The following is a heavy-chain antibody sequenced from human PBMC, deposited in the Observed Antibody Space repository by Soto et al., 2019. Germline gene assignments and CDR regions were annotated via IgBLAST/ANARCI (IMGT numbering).Heavy chain of an antibody. J-gene: IGHJ4*02. V-gene: IGHV3-30*18. CDR1: GFTFSTYA. D-gene: IGHD1-26*01. CDR3: AKDRWEFTRYFDS. CDR2: ISKDGNDQ. Sequence: QVQLVESGGGVVQPGTSLRLSCAASGFTFSTYAMHWVRQAPGKGLEWVAMISKDGNDQYYADSVKGRFTVSRDNSKNTGSLQMHSRRPEDTAFYYCAKDRWEFTRYFDSWGQGTLVTVSS.